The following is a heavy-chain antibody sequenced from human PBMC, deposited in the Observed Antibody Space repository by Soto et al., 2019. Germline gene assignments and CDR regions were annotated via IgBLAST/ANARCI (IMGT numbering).Heavy chain of an antibody. CDR1: GFTVSSNY. D-gene: IGHD4-4*01. J-gene: IGHJ6*02. V-gene: IGHV3-53*01. CDR3: ARGPSHSNTTTVTLGGYYYGMDV. Sequence: PGGSLRLSCAASGFTVSSNYMSWVRQAPGKGLEWVSVIYSGGSTYYADSVKGRFTISRDNSKNTLYLQMNSLRAEDPAVYYCARGPSHSNTTTVTLGGYYYGMDVWGQGTTVTVSS. CDR2: IYSGGST.